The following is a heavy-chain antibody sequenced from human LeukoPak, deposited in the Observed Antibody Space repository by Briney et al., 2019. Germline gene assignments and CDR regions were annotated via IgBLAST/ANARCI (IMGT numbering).Heavy chain of an antibody. D-gene: IGHD3-3*01. J-gene: IGHJ4*02. CDR2: ISSSGSTI. CDR1: GFTFSDYY. Sequence: PGGSLRLSCAASGFTFSDYYMSWIRQAPGKGLEWVSYISSSGSTIYYADSVKGRFTISRDNAKSSLYLQMNSLRAEDTAVYYCARDNAYYDFWSGKRYWGQGTLVTVSS. V-gene: IGHV3-11*04. CDR3: ARDNAYYDFWSGKRY.